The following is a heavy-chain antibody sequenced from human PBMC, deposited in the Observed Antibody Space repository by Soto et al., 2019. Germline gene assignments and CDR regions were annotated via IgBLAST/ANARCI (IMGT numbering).Heavy chain of an antibody. CDR3: ARAHDYDFWSGTPGYYYYMDV. Sequence: SETLSLTCAVYGGSFSGYYWSWIRQPPGKGLEWIGEINHSGSTNYNPSLKSRVTISVDTSKNQFSLKLSSVTAADTAVYYCARAHDYDFWSGTPGYYYYMDVWGKGTTVTVSS. J-gene: IGHJ6*03. CDR1: GGSFSGYY. D-gene: IGHD3-3*01. V-gene: IGHV4-34*01. CDR2: INHSGST.